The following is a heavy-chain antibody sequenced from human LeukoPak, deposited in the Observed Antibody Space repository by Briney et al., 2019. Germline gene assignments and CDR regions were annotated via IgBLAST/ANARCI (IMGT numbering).Heavy chain of an antibody. J-gene: IGHJ4*02. CDR1: GGSISSGGYY. V-gene: IGHV4-31*03. CDR2: IYYSGST. Sequence: SETLSLTCTVSGGSISSGGYYWSWIRQHPGKGLEWIGYIYYSGSTYYNPSLKSRVTISVDTSKNQFSLKLSSVTAADTAVYYCARSPRWERVVDYWGQGTLVTVSS. CDR3: ARSPRWERVVDY. D-gene: IGHD4-23*01.